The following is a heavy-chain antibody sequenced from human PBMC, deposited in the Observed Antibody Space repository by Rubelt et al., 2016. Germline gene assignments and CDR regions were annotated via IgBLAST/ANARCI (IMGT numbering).Heavy chain of an antibody. V-gene: IGHV1-69*13. Sequence: QVQLVQSGAEVKKPGASVKVSCKASGGNFSSYAISWVRQAPGQGLEWMGGITPIFGTSNYVLKFQGRVTITADESTSTAYMELSSLRSDDTAVYYCARSYWDAFDIGGQGRMGTVSS. CDR3: ARSYWDAFDI. CDR1: GGNFSSYA. D-gene: IGHD1-26*01. CDR2: ITPIFGTS. J-gene: IGHJ3*02.